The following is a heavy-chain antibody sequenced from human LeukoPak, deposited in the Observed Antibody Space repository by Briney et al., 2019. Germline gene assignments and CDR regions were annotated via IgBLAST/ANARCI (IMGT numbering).Heavy chain of an antibody. CDR2: ISWDGGST. D-gene: IGHD2-8*02. CDR1: GFTFDDYT. CDR3: AKDIGYRWGNYFDY. Sequence: GGSLRLSCAASGFTFDDYTMHWVRQAPGKGLERVSLISWDGGSTYYADSVKGRFTISRDNSKNSLYLQMNSLRTEDTALYYCAKDIGYRWGNYFDYWGRGTLVTVSS. V-gene: IGHV3-43*01. J-gene: IGHJ4*02.